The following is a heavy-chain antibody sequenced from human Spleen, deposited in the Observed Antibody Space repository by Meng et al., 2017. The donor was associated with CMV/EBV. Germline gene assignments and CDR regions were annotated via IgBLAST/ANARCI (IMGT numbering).Heavy chain of an antibody. CDR3: AKDFHSQSGYDFGPFDS. J-gene: IGHJ4*02. V-gene: IGHV3-43*01. Sequence: GESLKISCAASGFSFDDYTMHWVRQAPGKGLQCVSLINWDGSATYYAHSVEGRFTISRDNNKNSLYLQMNSLRTEDTAFYYCAKDFHSQSGYDFGPFDSWGQGTLVTVSS. D-gene: IGHD5-12*01. CDR2: INWDGSAT. CDR1: GFSFDDYT.